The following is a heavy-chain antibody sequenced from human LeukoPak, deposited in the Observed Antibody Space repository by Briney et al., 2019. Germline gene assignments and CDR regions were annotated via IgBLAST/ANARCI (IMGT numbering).Heavy chain of an antibody. J-gene: IGHJ6*03. Sequence: GGSLRLSCAASGFTFSSYAMSWVRQAPGKGLEWVSPISGSGGSTYYADSVKGRFTISRDNSKNTLYLQMNSLRAEDTALYYCAKAIVPAVVRDYYYMDVWGKGSTVTVSS. CDR2: ISGSGGST. V-gene: IGHV3-23*01. D-gene: IGHD2-2*01. CDR1: GFTFSSYA. CDR3: AKAIVPAVVRDYYYMDV.